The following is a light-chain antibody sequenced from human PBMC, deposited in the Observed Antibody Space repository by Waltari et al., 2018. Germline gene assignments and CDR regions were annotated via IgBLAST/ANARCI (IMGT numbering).Light chain of an antibody. V-gene: IGLV3-25*03. CDR1: ALPKQY. J-gene: IGLJ3*02. Sequence: SYELTQPPSVSVSPGQTARITCSGDALPKQYAYWYQQKPGQAPVLVIYKGSKRPSGIPERFSGSSSGTTVTLTISGVQAEDEADYYCQSADSSGSNWVFGGGTKLSVL. CDR2: KGS. CDR3: QSADSSGSNWV.